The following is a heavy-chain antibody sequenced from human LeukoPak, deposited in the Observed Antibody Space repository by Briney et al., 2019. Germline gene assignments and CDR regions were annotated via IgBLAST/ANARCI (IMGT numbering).Heavy chain of an antibody. Sequence: GGSLRLSCAASGFTFDDYAMHWVRQAPGKGLEWVSGISWNSGSIGYADSVKGRFTISRDNAKNSLYLQMNSLRAEDTALYYCATTVLKHDYGDYGRVFDYWGQGTLVTVSS. J-gene: IGHJ4*02. CDR2: ISWNSGSI. D-gene: IGHD4-17*01. CDR3: ATTVLKHDYGDYGRVFDY. V-gene: IGHV3-9*01. CDR1: GFTFDDYA.